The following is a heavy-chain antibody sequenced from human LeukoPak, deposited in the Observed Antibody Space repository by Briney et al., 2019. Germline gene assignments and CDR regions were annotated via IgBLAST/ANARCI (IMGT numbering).Heavy chain of an antibody. V-gene: IGHV4-59*01. CDR2: IYYSGST. Sequence: IGYIYYSGSTNYNPSLKSRVTISVDTSKNQFPLKLSSVTAADTAVYYCAAYDFWSGYYDYWGQGTLVTVSS. CDR3: AAYDFWSGYYDY. J-gene: IGHJ4*02. D-gene: IGHD3-3*01.